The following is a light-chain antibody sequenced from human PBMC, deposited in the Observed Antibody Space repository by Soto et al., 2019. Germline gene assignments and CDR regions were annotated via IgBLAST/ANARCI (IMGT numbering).Light chain of an antibody. J-gene: IGKJ1*01. Sequence: AIQMTQSPSSLSASVGDRVTITCRASQGIGYDLGWYQQKPGKAPKLLIYASSRLQNGVTSRFSGGGAGTDFILTISSLQPEDFATYYCLQDYRYPWTFGQGTKVEIK. CDR2: ASS. CDR3: LQDYRYPWT. V-gene: IGKV1-6*01. CDR1: QGIGYD.